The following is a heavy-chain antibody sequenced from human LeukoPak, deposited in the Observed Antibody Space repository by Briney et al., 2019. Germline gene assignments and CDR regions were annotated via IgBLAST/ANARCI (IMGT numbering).Heavy chain of an antibody. CDR1: GYTFTSYY. CDR3: ARGNGKPIQRLDP. J-gene: IGHJ5*02. D-gene: IGHD1-14*01. Sequence: ASVKVSCKASGYTFTSYYMHWLRQPPGQGLEGMGIINPSGGSTSYAQKFQGRVTMTRDTSTSTVYMELSSLRSEDTAVYYCARGNGKPIQRLDPWGQGTLVTVSS. CDR2: INPSGGST. V-gene: IGHV1-46*03.